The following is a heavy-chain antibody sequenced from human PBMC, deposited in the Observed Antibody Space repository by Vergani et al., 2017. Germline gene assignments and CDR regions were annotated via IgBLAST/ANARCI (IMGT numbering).Heavy chain of an antibody. Sequence: EVQLVQSGAEVKKPGESLKISCQISGYSFTNYWIGWVRQMPGKGLEWMGIIHPADSDTRYSPSFQGQVTISVDKSISTAYLQRSSLRASDSAMCYCARLXGRDSSGSKYFDYWGQGTLVTVSS. D-gene: IGHD3-22*01. CDR3: ARLXGRDSSGSKYFDY. J-gene: IGHJ4*02. V-gene: IGHV5-51*01. CDR1: GYSFTNYW. CDR2: IHPADSDT.